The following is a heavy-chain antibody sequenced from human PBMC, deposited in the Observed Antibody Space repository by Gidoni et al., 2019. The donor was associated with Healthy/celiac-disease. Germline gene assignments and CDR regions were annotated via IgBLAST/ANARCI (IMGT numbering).Heavy chain of an antibody. CDR3: AREAVHDYSNYRYFDY. Sequence: QVQLVASGGCLVKPGGSLRLSCAASGFTFSDYYMSWIRQAPGKGLEWVSYISSSSSYTNYADSVKGRFTISRDNAKNSLYLQMNSLRAEDTAVYYCAREAVHDYSNYRYFDYWGQGTLVTVSS. D-gene: IGHD4-4*01. J-gene: IGHJ4*02. CDR1: GFTFSDYY. V-gene: IGHV3-11*06. CDR2: ISSSSSYT.